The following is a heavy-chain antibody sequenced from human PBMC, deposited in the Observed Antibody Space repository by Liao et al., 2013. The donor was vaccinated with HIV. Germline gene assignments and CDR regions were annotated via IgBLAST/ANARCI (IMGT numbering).Heavy chain of an antibody. V-gene: IGHV4-61*02. Sequence: QVQLQESGPGLVKPSQTLSLTCSVSGGSISSGTYYWSWIRQPAGKGLEWIGRIYTSGSTNYNPSLKSRVSISVDTSKNQFSLKLSSVTAADTAVYYCARESLAFCSSTSCPRDYYYYYMAVWGKGTTVTVSS. D-gene: IGHD2-2*01. CDR3: ARESLAFCSSTSCPRDYYYYYMAV. CDR1: GGSISSGTYY. J-gene: IGHJ6*03. CDR2: IYTSGST.